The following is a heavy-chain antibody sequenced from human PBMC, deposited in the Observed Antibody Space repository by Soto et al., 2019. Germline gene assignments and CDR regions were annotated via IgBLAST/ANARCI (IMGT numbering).Heavy chain of an antibody. CDR2: INHSGST. Sequence: SETLSLTCAVYGGSFSGYYWSWIRQPPGKGLEWIGEINHSGSTNYNPSLKSRVTISVDTSKNQFSLKLSSVTAADTAVYYCARGYSSSWAYYYYYYGMDVWGQGTTVTVSS. J-gene: IGHJ6*02. V-gene: IGHV4-34*01. CDR3: ARGYSSSWAYYYYYYGMDV. CDR1: GGSFSGYY. D-gene: IGHD6-13*01.